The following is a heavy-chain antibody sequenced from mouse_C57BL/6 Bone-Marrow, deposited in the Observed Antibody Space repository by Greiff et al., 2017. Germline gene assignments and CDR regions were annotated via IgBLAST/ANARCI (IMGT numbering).Heavy chain of an antibody. V-gene: IGHV1-76*01. CDR3: ARWYYYGSNYFDY. CDR2: IYPGSGNT. CDR1: GYTFTDYY. Sequence: VKLQQSGAELVRPGASVKLSCKASGYTFTDYYINWVKQRPGQGLEWIARIYPGSGNTYYNEKFKGKATLTAEKSSSTAYMQLSSLTSEDSAVYFCARWYYYGSNYFDYWGQGTTLTVSS. J-gene: IGHJ2*01. D-gene: IGHD1-1*01.